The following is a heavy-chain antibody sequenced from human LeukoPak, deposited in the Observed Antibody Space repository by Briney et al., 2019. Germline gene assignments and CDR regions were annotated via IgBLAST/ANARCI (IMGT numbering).Heavy chain of an antibody. V-gene: IGHV1-3*01. D-gene: IGHD1-7*01. CDR2: INAGNGNT. CDR3: ARDDWNYKFTIHSYYYGMDV. CDR1: GYTFTIYA. J-gene: IGHJ6*02. Sequence: GASVNVSCTASGYTFTIYAMHWVRQAPGQRLEWMGWINAGNGNTGYSQKLQGRVTITRDTSANTVYMELSSLRSGDTAVYYCARDDWNYKFTIHSYYYGMDVWGQGTTVTVSS.